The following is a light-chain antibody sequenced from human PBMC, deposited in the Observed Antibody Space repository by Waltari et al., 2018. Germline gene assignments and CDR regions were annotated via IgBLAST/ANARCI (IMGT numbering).Light chain of an antibody. V-gene: IGLV2-14*03. CDR2: DVS. Sequence: QSALTQPAPVSGSPGQSITISCTGTSSDVGPSNYFSGYQQYPGKAPKLIIYDVSYRPSGVSSRFSGSKSGNTASLTISGLQAEDEADYYCNSYTTISTWVFGGGTKLTVL. CDR1: SSDVGPSNY. CDR3: NSYTTISTWV. J-gene: IGLJ3*02.